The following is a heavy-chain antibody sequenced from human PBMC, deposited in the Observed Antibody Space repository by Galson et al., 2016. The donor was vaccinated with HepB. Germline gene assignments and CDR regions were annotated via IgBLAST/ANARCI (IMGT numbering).Heavy chain of an antibody. CDR3: ARGFSDNYSGNSAMFDP. Sequence: SETLSLTCAVYGGSFSGYYWSWIRQPPGKGLEWIGEINYSGNTIYNPSLKSRVTISLDTSKNQFSLKLSSVTAADTAVYYCARGFSDNYSGNSAMFDPWGQGTLVTVSS. D-gene: IGHD4-23*01. V-gene: IGHV4-34*01. CDR2: INYSGNT. J-gene: IGHJ5*02. CDR1: GGSFSGYY.